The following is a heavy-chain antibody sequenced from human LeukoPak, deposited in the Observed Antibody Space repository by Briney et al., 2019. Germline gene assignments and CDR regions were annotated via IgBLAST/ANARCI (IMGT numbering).Heavy chain of an antibody. CDR2: IDQDGRDI. J-gene: IGHJ4*02. CDR1: GLTLSSYW. V-gene: IGHV3-7*01. D-gene: IGHD3-10*01. CDR3: AGGPGRRGGNC. Sequence: GGSLRLSCAASGLTLSSYWMSWVRQAPGKGLEWLAYIDQDGRDISYLDSVKGRFTIARDNAKNSLILQMNSLRTADTAVYYCAGGPGRRGGNCWGQGALVTVSS.